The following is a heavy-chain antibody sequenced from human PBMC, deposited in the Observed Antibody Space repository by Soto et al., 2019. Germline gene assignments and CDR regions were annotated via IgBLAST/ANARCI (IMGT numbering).Heavy chain of an antibody. CDR1: GDTISSTRW. J-gene: IGHJ4*02. CDR3: TRDSPYGGRYYFDY. V-gene: IGHV4-4*02. Sequence: SETLSLTCTVSGDTISSTRWWSWVRLSPGKGLEWIGEIYHLGSTNYNPSLKSRVTLSVDTSKNQFSLKLSSVTAADTAVYYCTRDSPYGGRYYFDYWGQGTLVTVSS. CDR2: IYHLGST. D-gene: IGHD4-17*01.